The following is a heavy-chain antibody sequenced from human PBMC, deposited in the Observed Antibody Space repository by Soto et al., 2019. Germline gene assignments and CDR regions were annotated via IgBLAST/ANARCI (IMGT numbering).Heavy chain of an antibody. CDR2: IIPIFGTA. CDR1: GGTFSSYA. V-gene: IGHV1-69*06. D-gene: IGHD2-2*01. J-gene: IGHJ4*02. CDR3: ARSIYCSSTSCLYYFDY. Sequence: SVKVSCKASGGTFSSYAISWVRRAPGQGLEWMGGIIPIFGTANYAQKFQGRVTITADKSTSTAYMELSSLRSEDTAVYYCARSIYCSSTSCLYYFDYWGQGTLVTVSS.